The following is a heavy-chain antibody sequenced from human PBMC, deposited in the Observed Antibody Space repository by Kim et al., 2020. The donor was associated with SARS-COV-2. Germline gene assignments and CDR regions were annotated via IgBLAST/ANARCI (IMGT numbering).Heavy chain of an antibody. Sequence: GGSLRLSCAASGFTFSDYYMSWIRQAPGKGLEWVSYISSSGSTIYYADSVKGRFTISRDNAKNSLYLQMNSLRAEDTAVYYCARFEYSSSSVFDYWGQGTLVTVSS. D-gene: IGHD6-6*01. CDR1: GFTFSDYY. J-gene: IGHJ4*02. CDR2: ISSSGSTI. V-gene: IGHV3-11*01. CDR3: ARFEYSSSSVFDY.